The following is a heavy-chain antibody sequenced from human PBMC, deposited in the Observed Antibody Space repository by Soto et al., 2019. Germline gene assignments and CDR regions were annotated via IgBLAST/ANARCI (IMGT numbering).Heavy chain of an antibody. V-gene: IGHV5-51*01. CDR1: GYTFTDYW. D-gene: IGHD3-22*01. Sequence: GESLKISCQGSGYTFTDYWIGWVRQMPGKGLEWMGIIYPGDSDTKYSPSFRGQVTISVDKSISTAYLQWSSLKASDTAMYHCARQIYDSDTGPNFQYYFDSWGQGTPVTVSS. J-gene: IGHJ4*02. CDR2: IYPGDSDT. CDR3: ARQIYDSDTGPNFQYYFDS.